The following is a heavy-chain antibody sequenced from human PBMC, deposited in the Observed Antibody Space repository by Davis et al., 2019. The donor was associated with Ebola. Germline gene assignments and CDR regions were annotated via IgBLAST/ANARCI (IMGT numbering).Heavy chain of an antibody. CDR1: GGTFSSYA. V-gene: IGHV1-69*04. J-gene: IGHJ4*02. CDR3: ASQVSAALDY. D-gene: IGHD6-13*01. Sequence: SVKVSCKASGGTFSSYAISWVRQAPGQGLEWMGRIIPILGIANYAQKFQGRVTITRDRSMSTAYMELSSLRSEDTAMYYCASQVSAALDYWGQGTLVTVSS. CDR2: IIPILGIA.